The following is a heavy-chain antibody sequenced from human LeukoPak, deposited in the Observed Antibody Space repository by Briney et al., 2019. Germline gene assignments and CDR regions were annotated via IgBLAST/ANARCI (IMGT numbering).Heavy chain of an antibody. J-gene: IGHJ4*02. CDR2: IAYDGSVK. CDR3: AKDLTVVGATSFDY. CDR1: GFPFSTFG. V-gene: IGHV3-30*18. Sequence: GGSLRLSCAASGFPFSTFGMHWVRQAPGKGLEWVAAIAYDGSVKYYPDSLRGRLTISRDNSKNTLYLQMNSLRTEDTAVYSCAKDLTVVGATSFDYWGLGTLVTVSS. D-gene: IGHD1-26*01.